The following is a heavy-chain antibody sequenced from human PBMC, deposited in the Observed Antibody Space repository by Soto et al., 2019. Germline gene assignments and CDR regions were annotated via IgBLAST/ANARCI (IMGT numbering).Heavy chain of an antibody. CDR1: GFTFSSYA. CDR3: AKEVEYSSSWSDIDY. CDR2: ISGSGGST. J-gene: IGHJ4*02. D-gene: IGHD6-13*01. V-gene: IGHV3-23*01. Sequence: EVQLLESGGGLVQPGGSLRLSCAASGFTFSSYAMSWVRQAPGKGLEWVSAISGSGGSTYYADSVKGRFTISRDNSXXPLYLQMNSLRAEDTAVYYCAKEVEYSSSWSDIDYWGQGTLVTVSS.